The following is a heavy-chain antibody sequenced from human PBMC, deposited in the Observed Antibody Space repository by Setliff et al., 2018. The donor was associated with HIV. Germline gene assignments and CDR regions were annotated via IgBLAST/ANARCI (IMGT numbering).Heavy chain of an antibody. J-gene: IGHJ4*02. CDR1: DSGTYY. Sequence: PSETLSLTCTVSDSGTYYWSWIRQPAGKGLEWIGRVSSRGDTNYNPSLKSRVTMSVDTSKNQFPLKLTSETASDTAVYYCARAAAGNTGPFDLWGQGSPVTVS. CDR3: ARAAAGNTGPFDL. D-gene: IGHD4-17*01. CDR2: VSSRGDT. V-gene: IGHV4-4*07.